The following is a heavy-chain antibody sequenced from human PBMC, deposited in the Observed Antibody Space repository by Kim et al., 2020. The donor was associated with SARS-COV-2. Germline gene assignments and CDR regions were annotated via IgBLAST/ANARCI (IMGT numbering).Heavy chain of an antibody. CDR2: IYNSGST. CDR1: GGSISSYY. CDR3: VRARRECFEYTANWYFAP. J-gene: IGHJ2*01. D-gene: IGHD3-10*01. Sequence: SETLSLTCTVSGGSISSYYWSWIRQPPGKGLEWIGYIYNSGSTNYYPYPTSRVTITVYTSTNKFPLTLSSVTAAAAAAYYCVRARRECFEYTANWYFAP. V-gene: IGHV4-59*01.